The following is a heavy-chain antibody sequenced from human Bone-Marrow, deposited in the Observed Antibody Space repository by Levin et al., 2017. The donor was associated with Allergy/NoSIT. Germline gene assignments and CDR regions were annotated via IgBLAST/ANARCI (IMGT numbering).Heavy chain of an antibody. CDR1: GYTFTSYD. CDR2: MNPNSGNT. CDR3: ARGLTMVRGVMITSWFDP. D-gene: IGHD3-10*01. V-gene: IGHV1-8*01. Sequence: ASVKVSCKASGYTFTSYDINWVRQATGQGLEWMGWMNPNSGNTGYAQKFQGRVTMTRNTSISTAYMELSSLRSEDTAVYYCARGLTMVRGVMITSWFDPWGQGTLVTVSS. J-gene: IGHJ5*02.